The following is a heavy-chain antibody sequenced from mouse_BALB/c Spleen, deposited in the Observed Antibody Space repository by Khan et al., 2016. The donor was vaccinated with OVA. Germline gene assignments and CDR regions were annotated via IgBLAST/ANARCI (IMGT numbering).Heavy chain of an antibody. Sequence: QVQLKQSGAELVKPGAPVKLSCKASGYTFTSYWMNWVKQRPGRGLEWIGRIDPSDSETHYNQKFKDKATLTVDKSSSTAYIQLSSLTSEDSAVYYCARNQYGKDVYAMDYWGQGTSVTVSS. D-gene: IGHD2-10*02. J-gene: IGHJ4*01. CDR2: IDPSDSET. CDR3: ARNQYGKDVYAMDY. V-gene: IGHV1-69*02. CDR1: GYTFTSYW.